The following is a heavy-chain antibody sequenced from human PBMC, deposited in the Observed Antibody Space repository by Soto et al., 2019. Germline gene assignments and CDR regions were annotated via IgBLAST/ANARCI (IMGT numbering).Heavy chain of an antibody. CDR1: GFTFSDYY. V-gene: IGHV3-11*01. D-gene: IGHD6-13*01. J-gene: IGHJ5*02. CDR3: ARYSSSWPDNWFDP. Sequence: GGSLRLSCAASGFTFSDYYMSWIRQAPGKGLEWVSYISSSGSTIYYADSVKGRFTISRDNAKNSLYLQMNSLRAEDTAVYYCARYSSSWPDNWFDPWGQGTLVTVSS. CDR2: ISSSGSTI.